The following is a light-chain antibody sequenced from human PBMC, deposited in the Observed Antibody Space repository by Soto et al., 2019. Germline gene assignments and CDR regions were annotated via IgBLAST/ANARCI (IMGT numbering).Light chain of an antibody. CDR2: GAS. V-gene: IGKV3-20*01. CDR1: QTTSPKY. Sequence: EIDLTQSPCTLSLSPGESATLSCRVSQTTSPKYVAWYQQRRGLAPRLLVYGASKRAAGIPDRFRGSGSGSEFSLTISGLEPEDFAVYFCQHFGSSPPVIFGQGTRLEIK. J-gene: IGKJ5*01. CDR3: QHFGSSPPVI.